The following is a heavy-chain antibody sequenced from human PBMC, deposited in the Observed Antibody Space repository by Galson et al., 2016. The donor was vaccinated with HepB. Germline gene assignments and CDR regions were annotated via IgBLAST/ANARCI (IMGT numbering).Heavy chain of an antibody. D-gene: IGHD3-16*01. CDR2: ISYDGNKK. V-gene: IGHV3-30*04. CDR1: GFIYSSYL. Sequence: SLRLSCAASGFIYSSYLMHWVRQAPGRGLEWVAGISYDGNKKYYADSVKGRFTISRDNSKNTVYLQMNSLRDEDTAMYYCAREYKIWGSYRQTRPLGDVMDVWGQGNPVTVSS. J-gene: IGHJ6*02. CDR3: AREYKIWGSYRQTRPLGDVMDV.